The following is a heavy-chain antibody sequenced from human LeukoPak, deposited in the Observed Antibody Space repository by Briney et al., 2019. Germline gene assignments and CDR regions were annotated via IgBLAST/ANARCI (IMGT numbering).Heavy chain of an antibody. D-gene: IGHD2-8*01. J-gene: IGHJ4*02. CDR2: IYTSGST. V-gene: IGHV4-4*07. CDR3: ARGVYLGNGYYFDY. Sequence: SETLSLTCTVSGGSISSYYWNWIRQPAGKGLEWIGHIYTSGSTNYNSSLKSRVTMSVDTSKNQFSVKLNSVIAADTAMYYCARGVYLGNGYYFDYWGQETLVTVSS. CDR1: GGSISSYY.